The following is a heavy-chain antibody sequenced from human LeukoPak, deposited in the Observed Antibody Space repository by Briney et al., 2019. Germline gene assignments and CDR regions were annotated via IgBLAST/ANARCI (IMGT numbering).Heavy chain of an antibody. CDR2: IFYGGST. J-gene: IGHJ5*02. Sequence: SQTLSLTCTVSGGSIRSGDYYWSWIRQPPGKGLEWIGYIFYGGSTYYNPSLKSRVTISVDTSKNQFSLKLSSVTAADTAVYYCARSSVVVAATPRFDPWGQGTLVTVSS. V-gene: IGHV4-30-4*08. D-gene: IGHD2-15*01. CDR3: ARSSVVVAATPRFDP. CDR1: GGSIRSGDYY.